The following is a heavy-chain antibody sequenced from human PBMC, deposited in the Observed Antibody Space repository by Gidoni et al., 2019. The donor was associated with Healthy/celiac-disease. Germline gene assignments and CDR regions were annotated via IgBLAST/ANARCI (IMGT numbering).Heavy chain of an antibody. D-gene: IGHD4-17*01. J-gene: IGHJ4*02. CDR2: IYYSGST. V-gene: IGHV4-39*01. Sequence: QLQLQESGPGLVKPSETLSLTCTVSGGSISSSSYYWGWIRQTPGTGLEWIGSIYYSGSTYYNPSLKSRVTISVDTSKNQFSLKLSSVTAADTAVYYCARQIGGGDYADYWGQGTLVTVSS. CDR1: GGSISSSSYY. CDR3: ARQIGGGDYADY.